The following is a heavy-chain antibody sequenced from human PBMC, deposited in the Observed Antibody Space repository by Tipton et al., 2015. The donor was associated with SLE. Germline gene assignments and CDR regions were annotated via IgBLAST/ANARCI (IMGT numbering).Heavy chain of an antibody. D-gene: IGHD3-22*01. J-gene: IGHJ4*02. CDR3: AKKGGGSVFDRSGCLDS. V-gene: IGHV3-30*02. Sequence: SLRLSCAASGFSFSYFGMHWVRQAPGKGLEWVTFIRYDGTNQYYADSVKGRFTISIDDSKNTVYLQMNSLRTEDTAVYYCAKKGGGSVFDRSGCLDSWGQGALV. CDR1: GFSFSYFG. CDR2: IRYDGTNQ.